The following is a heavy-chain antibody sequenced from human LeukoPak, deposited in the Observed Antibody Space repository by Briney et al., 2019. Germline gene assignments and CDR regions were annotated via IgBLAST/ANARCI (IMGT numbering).Heavy chain of an antibody. Sequence: SETLSLTCTVSGGSISSYYWSWIRQPPGKGLEWIGYIYYSGSTNYNPSPKSRVTISVDTSKNQFSLKLSSVTAADTAVYYCARHFYPYYYDSSGYYWFHNALDIWGQGTMVTVSS. CDR2: IYYSGST. V-gene: IGHV4-59*08. CDR3: ARHFYPYYYDSSGYYWFHNALDI. D-gene: IGHD3-22*01. CDR1: GGSISSYY. J-gene: IGHJ3*02.